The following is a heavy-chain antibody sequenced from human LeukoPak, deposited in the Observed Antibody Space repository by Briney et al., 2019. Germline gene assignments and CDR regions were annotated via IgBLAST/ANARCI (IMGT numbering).Heavy chain of an antibody. D-gene: IGHD3-22*01. CDR3: ARHYYDSSGYSDY. Sequence: ASVRVSCKASGGTFSSYAISWVRQAPGQGLEWMGGIIPIFGTANYAQKLQGRVTMTTDTSTSTAYMELRSLRSDDTAVYYCARHYYDSSGYSDYWGQGTLVTVSS. CDR2: IIPIFGTA. V-gene: IGHV1-69*05. CDR1: GGTFSSYA. J-gene: IGHJ4*02.